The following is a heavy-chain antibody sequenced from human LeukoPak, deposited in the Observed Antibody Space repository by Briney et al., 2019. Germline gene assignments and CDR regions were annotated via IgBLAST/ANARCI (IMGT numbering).Heavy chain of an antibody. Sequence: PSETLSLTCTVSGGSISSYYWSWIRQPPGKGLEWIGYIYTSGSTNYNPSLKSRVTISVDTSKNQFSLKLSSVTAADTAVYYSARHRPGWFDPWGQGTLVTVSS. CDR3: ARHRPGWFDP. V-gene: IGHV4-4*09. CDR2: IYTSGST. J-gene: IGHJ5*02. CDR1: GGSISSYY.